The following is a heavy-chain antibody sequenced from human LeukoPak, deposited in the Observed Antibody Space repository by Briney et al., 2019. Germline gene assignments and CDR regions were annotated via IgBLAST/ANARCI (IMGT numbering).Heavy chain of an antibody. V-gene: IGHV3-23*01. CDR3: AKDLWFGGGRHDY. D-gene: IGHD3-10*01. J-gene: IGHJ4*02. CDR1: GFTFSSYA. Sequence: GGPLRLSCAASGFTFSSYAMSWVRQAPGKGLEWVSAISGSGGSTYYADSVKGRFTISRDNSKNTLYLQMNSLRAEDTAVYYCAKDLWFGGGRHDYWGQGTLVTVSS. CDR2: ISGSGGST.